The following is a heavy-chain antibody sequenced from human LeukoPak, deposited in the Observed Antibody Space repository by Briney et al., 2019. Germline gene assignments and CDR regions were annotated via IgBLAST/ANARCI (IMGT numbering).Heavy chain of an antibody. CDR1: GYTFTSYA. V-gene: IGHV1-3*01. CDR3: ARGGHYYDSSGYRGFGY. Sequence: ASVNVSCKASGYTFTSYAMHWVRPAPGQRLAWMGWINAGNGNTKYSQKFQGRVTITRDTSASTAYMELSSLRSEDTAVYYCARGGHYYDSSGYRGFGYWGQGTLVTVSS. D-gene: IGHD3-22*01. J-gene: IGHJ4*02. CDR2: INAGNGNT.